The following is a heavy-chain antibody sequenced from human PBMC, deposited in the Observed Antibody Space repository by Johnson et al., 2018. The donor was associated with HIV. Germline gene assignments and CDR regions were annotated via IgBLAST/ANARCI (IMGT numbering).Heavy chain of an antibody. V-gene: IGHV3-11*04. CDR1: GFTFSDYY. CDR2: ISSSGSII. D-gene: IGHD6-19*01. CDR3: ARGGYSSGWIYAFDI. Sequence: QMLLVESGGGLVKPGGSLRLSCVASGFTFSDYYMSWIRQAPGKGLEWVSYISSSGSIIYSADSMQGRFTNSRDNAKNSLYLQMNSLRAEDTAVYYCARGGYSSGWIYAFDIWGQGTMVTVSS. J-gene: IGHJ3*02.